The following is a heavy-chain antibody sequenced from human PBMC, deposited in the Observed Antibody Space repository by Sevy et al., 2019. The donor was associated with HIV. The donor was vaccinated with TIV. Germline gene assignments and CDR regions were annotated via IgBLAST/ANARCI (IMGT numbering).Heavy chain of an antibody. CDR1: GFTFGDYA. CDR3: TRGPSWNYLVSFDY. D-gene: IGHD1-7*01. Sequence: GGFLRLSCTTSGFTFGDYALSWFRQAPGKGLQWVTFIRGKTYGGTAEYAASVKGRFTISRDDSKSIAYLQMNSLKTEDTAVYYCTRGPSWNYLVSFDYWGHGTLVTVSS. CDR2: IRGKTYGGTA. J-gene: IGHJ4*01. V-gene: IGHV3-49*03.